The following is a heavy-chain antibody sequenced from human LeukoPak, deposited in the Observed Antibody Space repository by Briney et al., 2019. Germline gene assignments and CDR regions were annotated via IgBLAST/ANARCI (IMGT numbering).Heavy chain of an antibody. J-gene: IGHJ3*02. CDR1: GFTVSNSY. CDR2: MHSDGRT. V-gene: IGHV3-53*01. CDR3: ARDPDDRSGLDAFET. Sequence: GGSLRLSRAASGFTVSNSYMNWVRQASGKGLEWVSVMHSDGRTFYADSVKGRFTISRDRSKNMLYLQVDSLRAEDTAVYYCARDPDDRSGLDAFETWGQGTKVTVS. D-gene: IGHD3-22*01.